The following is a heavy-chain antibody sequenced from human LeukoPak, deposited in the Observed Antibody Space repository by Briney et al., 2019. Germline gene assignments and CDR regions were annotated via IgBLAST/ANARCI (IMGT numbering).Heavy chain of an antibody. V-gene: IGHV3-23*01. CDR1: GFTFSSYS. J-gene: IGHJ3*02. D-gene: IGHD4-17*01. CDR2: MSGSGDHI. Sequence: PGGSLRLSCAASGFTFSSYSMNWVRQAPGKGLGWVSGMSGSGDHIYYADSVKGRFAISRDNSKNTLYLQMNSLRAEDTAVYFCAKDPNGDYIGTFDIWGQGTMVTVSS. CDR3: AKDPNGDYIGTFDI.